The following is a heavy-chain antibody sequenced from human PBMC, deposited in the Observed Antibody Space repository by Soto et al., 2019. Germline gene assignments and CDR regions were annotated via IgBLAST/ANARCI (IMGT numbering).Heavy chain of an antibody. CDR3: AKDPSRINNYYYYYYMDV. Sequence: GGSLRLSCAASGFTFSSYAMSWVRQAPGKGLEWVSAISGSGGSTYYADSVKGRFTISRDNSKNTLYLQMNSLRAEDTAVYYCAKDPSRINNYYYYYYMDVWGKGTTVTVSS. J-gene: IGHJ6*03. D-gene: IGHD3-10*01. CDR1: GFTFSSYA. V-gene: IGHV3-23*01. CDR2: ISGSGGST.